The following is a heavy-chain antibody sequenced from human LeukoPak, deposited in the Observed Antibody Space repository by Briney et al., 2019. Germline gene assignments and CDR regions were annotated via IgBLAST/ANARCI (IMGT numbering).Heavy chain of an antibody. CDR1: GFTFSSYG. CDR3: ARDPSYGSGRYYFDY. D-gene: IGHD3-10*01. Sequence: GGSLRLSCAASGFTFSSYGMHWVRQAPGKGLEWVAVIWYDATDKYYGDSVKGRVTTSRENSKNTLYLQMNSLRVEDTAVYYCARDPSYGSGRYYFDYWGQGTLVTVSS. CDR2: IWYDATDK. V-gene: IGHV3-33*01. J-gene: IGHJ4*02.